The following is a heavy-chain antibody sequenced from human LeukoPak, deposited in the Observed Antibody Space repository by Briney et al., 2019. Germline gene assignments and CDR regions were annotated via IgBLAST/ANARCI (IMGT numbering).Heavy chain of an antibody. CDR3: ARDVYDLWRAFDI. CDR2: IHCSGST. CDR1: GGSISSGGYY. D-gene: IGHD5/OR15-5a*01. V-gene: IGHV4-31*03. J-gene: IGHJ3*02. Sequence: SETLSLTCTVSGGSISSGGYYWNWIRQQPGKGLEWIGYIHCSGSTYYSPSLKSRVTISVDTSRNQFSLRLSSVTAADTAVYYCARDVYDLWRAFDIWGQGTMVTVSS.